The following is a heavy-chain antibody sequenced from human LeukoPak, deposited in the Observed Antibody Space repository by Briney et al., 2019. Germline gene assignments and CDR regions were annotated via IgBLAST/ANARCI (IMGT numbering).Heavy chain of an antibody. CDR2: INPRGGST. CDR3: ARETYGANSGATDY. J-gene: IGHJ4*02. Sequence: ASVTVSFTSSGYTFTTYYMYWVRQAPGQGLEWMGRINPRGGSTIYAQKFQGRVTMTRGTSTTTVYMELSSLRSEDTAVYYCARETYGANSGATDYWGQGTLVTVSS. D-gene: IGHD4-23*01. CDR1: GYTFTTYY. V-gene: IGHV1-46*01.